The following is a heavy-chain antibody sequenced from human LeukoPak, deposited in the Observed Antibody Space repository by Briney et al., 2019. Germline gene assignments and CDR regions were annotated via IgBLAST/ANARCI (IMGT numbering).Heavy chain of an antibody. V-gene: IGHV3-21*01. Sequence: GGSLRLSCAASSITFSTSTMNWVRQAPGKGPEWVSSIDTNSYMYYADSEKGRFAISRDNAKSSLYLQLNSLRAEDMAVYYCAREASRIKDMDVWGQGTTVTVSS. CDR3: AREASRIKDMDV. J-gene: IGHJ6*02. CDR1: SITFSTST. D-gene: IGHD2-15*01. CDR2: IDTNSYM.